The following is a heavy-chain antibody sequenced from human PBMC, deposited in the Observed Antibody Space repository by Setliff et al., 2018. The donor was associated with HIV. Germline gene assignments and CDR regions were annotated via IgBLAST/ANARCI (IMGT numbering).Heavy chain of an antibody. CDR3: ARYGSDWFFDL. J-gene: IGHJ2*01. Sequence: ASVKVSCKASGYTFTTFGLSRVRQAPGQGLEWMGWINTETGTPMYAQGFTGRFVFSLDTSISTAYLQIDSLNAEDTAVYYCARYGSDWFFDLWGRGTLVTVSS. D-gene: IGHD4-17*01. CDR2: INTETGTP. CDR1: GYTFTTFG. V-gene: IGHV7-4-1*01.